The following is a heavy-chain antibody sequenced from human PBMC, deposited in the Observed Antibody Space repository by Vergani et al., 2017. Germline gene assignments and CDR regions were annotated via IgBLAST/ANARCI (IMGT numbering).Heavy chain of an antibody. Sequence: LEESGGGSVKPGGSLRLSCAASGFKFSDHYMSWIRQAPGKGLEWVSHISPGASTVSYTDSVTGRFTVSRDNDNNSLTLDMTTLRVENTAVYYCAKNPGISTTRHSYAMDVWGQGTTVTVSS. CDR1: GFKFSDHY. D-gene: IGHD1-1*01. J-gene: IGHJ6*02. CDR3: AKNPGISTTRHSYAMDV. CDR2: ISPGASTV. V-gene: IGHV3-11*04.